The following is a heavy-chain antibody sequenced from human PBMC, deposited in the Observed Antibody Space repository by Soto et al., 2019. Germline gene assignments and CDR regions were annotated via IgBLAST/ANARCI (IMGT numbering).Heavy chain of an antibody. J-gene: IGHJ5*02. CDR1: VFTFGGNY. CDR2: IYSGGST. Sequence: GGSLRLSNTVSVFTFGGNYRGWFRQPPVKVPEWVSYIYSGGSTYYADSVKGRFTISRDNSKNTLYLQMNSLRAEDTAVYYCARERDGHNPNWFDLWGQGTLVTVSS. D-gene: IGHD2-8*01. V-gene: IGHV3-53*01. CDR3: ARERDGHNPNWFDL.